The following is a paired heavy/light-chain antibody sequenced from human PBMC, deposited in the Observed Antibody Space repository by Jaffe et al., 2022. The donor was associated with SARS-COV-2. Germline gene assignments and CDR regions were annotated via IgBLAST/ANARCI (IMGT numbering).Light chain of an antibody. Sequence: AIQMTQSPSSLSASVGDRVTITCRASQGIRDDLGWYQQKPGKAPMLLIYAASILQNGVPSRFSGSGSGTYFTLSISSLQPEDIATYYCLQDYSYPRTFGQGTKVEI. V-gene: IGKV1-6*02. CDR1: QGIRDD. CDR3: LQDYSYPRT. J-gene: IGKJ1*01. CDR2: AAS.
Heavy chain of an antibody. D-gene: IGHD2-15*01. CDR1: GFIFSHYW. Sequence: EVQLVESGGGLVQPGGSLRLSCTASGFIFSHYWMTWVRQAPGKGLEWVANIKLDGSETYYMDSVKGRFRISRDNAKNSLYLQMNSLRAEDTALYYCARDPTPTHNNKWYDAHDLWGQGTAVIVSS. V-gene: IGHV3-7*01. CDR2: IKLDGSET. CDR3: ARDPTPTHNNKWYDAHDL. J-gene: IGHJ3*01.